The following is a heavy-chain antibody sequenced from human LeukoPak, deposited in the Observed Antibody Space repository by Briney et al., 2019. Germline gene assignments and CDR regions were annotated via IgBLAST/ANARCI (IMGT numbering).Heavy chain of an antibody. CDR3: ARGIYGYYGSGIDY. Sequence: SETLSLTCTVSGGSISSSSYYWGWIRRPPGKGLEWIGSIYYSGSTYYNPSLKSRVTISVDTSKNQFSLKLSSVTAADTAVYYCARGIYGYYGSGIDYWGQGTLVTVSS. CDR1: GGSISSSSYY. D-gene: IGHD3-10*01. J-gene: IGHJ4*02. CDR2: IYYSGST. V-gene: IGHV4-39*01.